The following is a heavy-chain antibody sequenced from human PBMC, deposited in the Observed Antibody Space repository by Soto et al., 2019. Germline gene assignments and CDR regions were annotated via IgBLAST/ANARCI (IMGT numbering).Heavy chain of an antibody. V-gene: IGHV1-69*06. Sequence: QVQLVQSGAEVKKPGSSVKVSCKASGGTFSSYAISWVRQAPGQGLEWMGGIIPIFGTANYAQKFQGRVTITADKSTSTAYRGLSSLISEDTAVYYCARGGNSGYSSAEYFHHWGQGTLVTVSS. D-gene: IGHD3-22*01. CDR3: ARGGNSGYSSAEYFHH. J-gene: IGHJ1*01. CDR2: IIPIFGTA. CDR1: GGTFSSYA.